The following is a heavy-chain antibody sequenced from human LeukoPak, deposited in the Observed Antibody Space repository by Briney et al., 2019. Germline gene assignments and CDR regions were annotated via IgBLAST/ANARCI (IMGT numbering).Heavy chain of an antibody. CDR3: AELGITMIGGV. D-gene: IGHD3-10*02. CDR2: INSDGRIT. J-gene: IGHJ6*04. CDR1: GFTFSSYW. V-gene: IGHV3-74*01. Sequence: GGSLRLSCAASGFTFSSYWMSWVRQAPGKGLVGVSRINSDGRITSYADSVKGRFTISRDNAKNSLYLQMNSLRAEDTAVYYCAELGITMIGGVWGKGTTVTISS.